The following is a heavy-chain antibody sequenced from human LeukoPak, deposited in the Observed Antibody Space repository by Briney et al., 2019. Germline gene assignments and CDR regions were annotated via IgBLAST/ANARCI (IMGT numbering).Heavy chain of an antibody. Sequence: GGSLRLSCAASGFTFDDYAMHWVRQAPGKGLEWVSGISWNSGSISYADSVKGRFTISRDNAKNSLYLQMNSLRAEDMALYYCAKDIGGYGSGSYYNCWGQGTLVTVSS. V-gene: IGHV3-9*03. CDR1: GFTFDDYA. CDR2: ISWNSGSI. CDR3: AKDIGGYGSGSYYNC. J-gene: IGHJ4*02. D-gene: IGHD3-10*01.